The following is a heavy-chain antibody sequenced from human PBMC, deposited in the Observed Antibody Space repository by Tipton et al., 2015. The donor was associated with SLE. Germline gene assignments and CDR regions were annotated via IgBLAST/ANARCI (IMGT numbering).Heavy chain of an antibody. CDR2: INSDGSST. CDR3: AKDRGSGWYEAFDI. CDR1: GFTFSSYW. D-gene: IGHD6-19*01. V-gene: IGHV3-74*01. J-gene: IGHJ3*02. Sequence: GSLRLSCAASGFTFSSYWMHWVRQAPGKGLVWVSRINSDGSSTSYADSVKGRFTISRDNYKNTLYLQMNSLRAEDTAVYYCAKDRGSGWYEAFDIWGQGTMVTVSS.